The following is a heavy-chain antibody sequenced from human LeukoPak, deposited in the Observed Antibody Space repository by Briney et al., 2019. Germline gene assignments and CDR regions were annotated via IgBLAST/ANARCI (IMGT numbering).Heavy chain of an antibody. CDR2: ISGSGGST. J-gene: IGHJ4*02. CDR1: GFTFSSFW. V-gene: IGHV3-23*01. CDR3: AKDRDVVVAAFDY. Sequence: PGGSLRLSCEVSGFTFSSFWMNWVRQAPGKGLEWVSAISGSGGSTYYADSVKGRFTISRDNSKNTLYLQMNSLRAEDTAVYYCAKDRDVVVAAFDYWGQGTLVTVSS. D-gene: IGHD2-15*01.